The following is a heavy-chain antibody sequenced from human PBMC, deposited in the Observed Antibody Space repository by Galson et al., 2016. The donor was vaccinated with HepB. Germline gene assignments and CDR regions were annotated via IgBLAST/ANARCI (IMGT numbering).Heavy chain of an antibody. CDR3: VRDWFGDHT. Sequence: SLRLSCAGSGYPFGGSWMQWVRQAPGKGPVWVAHIDNDGTRTTYADSVKGRFTISRDNARNTLYLQMNSLRADDTAVYYCVRDWFGDHTWGQGTQFIVSS. CDR1: GYPFGGSW. D-gene: IGHD3-10*01. CDR2: IDNDGTRT. V-gene: IGHV3-74*01. J-gene: IGHJ4*02.